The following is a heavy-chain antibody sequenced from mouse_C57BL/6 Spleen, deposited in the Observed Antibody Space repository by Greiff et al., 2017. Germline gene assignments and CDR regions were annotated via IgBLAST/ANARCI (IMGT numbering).Heavy chain of an antibody. CDR2: ISSGGSYT. D-gene: IGHD1-1*01. CDR3: ARHGYYYGSSYKSYFDY. CDR1: GFTFSSYG. V-gene: IGHV5-6*01. Sequence: EVKLMESGGDLVKPGGSLKLSCAASGFTFSSYGMSWVRQTPDKRLEWVATISSGGSYTYYPDSVKGRFTISRDNAKNTLYLQMSSLKSEDTAMYYCARHGYYYGSSYKSYFDYWGQGTTLTVSS. J-gene: IGHJ2*01.